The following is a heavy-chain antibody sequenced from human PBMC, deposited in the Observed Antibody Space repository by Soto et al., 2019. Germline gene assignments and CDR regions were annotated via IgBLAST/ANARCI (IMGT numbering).Heavy chain of an antibody. CDR3: AKRGAAGKGIAAPGGHNWFDP. CDR2: ISGSGGST. Sequence: GGSLRLSCAASGFTFSSYAMSWVRQAPGKGLEWVSAISGSGGSTYYADSVKGRFTISRDNSKNTLYLQMNSLRAEDTAVYYCAKRGAAGKGIAAPGGHNWFDPWGQGTLVTVSS. V-gene: IGHV3-23*01. D-gene: IGHD6-13*01. J-gene: IGHJ5*02. CDR1: GFTFSSYA.